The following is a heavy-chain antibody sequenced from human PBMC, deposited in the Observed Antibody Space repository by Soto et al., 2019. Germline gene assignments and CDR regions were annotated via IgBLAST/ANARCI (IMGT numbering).Heavy chain of an antibody. CDR3: ARATGYYHTSGSDS. D-gene: IGHD3-22*01. CDR1: GFTLSGYY. J-gene: IGHJ4*02. CDR2: ISSNSNYK. Sequence: PGGSLRLSCAGSGFTLSGYYMSWIRQAPGKGLEWISYISSNSNYKNHADSVRGRFTISRDNAKSPLYLQMNGLRAEDTAVYYCARATGYYHTSGSDSWGQGTLVTVSS. V-gene: IGHV3-11*06.